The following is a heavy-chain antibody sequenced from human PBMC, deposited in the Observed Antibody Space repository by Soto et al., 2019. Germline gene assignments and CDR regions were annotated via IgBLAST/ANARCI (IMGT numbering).Heavy chain of an antibody. Sequence: QVQLQQWGAGLLKPSETLSLTCAVYGGSFSGYYWSWIRQPPGKGLEWIGEINHSGSTNYNPSLKSRVTISVDTSKNQFSLKLSSVTAADTAVYYCARGAMITFGGVIVDYWGQGTLVTVSS. J-gene: IGHJ4*02. CDR3: ARGAMITFGGVIVDY. CDR1: GGSFSGYY. D-gene: IGHD3-16*02. CDR2: INHSGST. V-gene: IGHV4-34*01.